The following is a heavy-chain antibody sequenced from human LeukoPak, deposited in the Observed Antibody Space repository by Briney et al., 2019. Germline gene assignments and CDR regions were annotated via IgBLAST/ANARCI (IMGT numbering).Heavy chain of an antibody. CDR1: GYTVSNYY. CDR2: INPSGGRT. J-gene: IGHJ6*02. V-gene: IGHV1-46*01. Sequence: ASVKVSCKASGYTVSNYYIHWVRQAPGQGLEWMGKINPSGGRTVYAQKFQGRVTVTRDTSTSTVYMELSSLRSDDTAVYYCATRDGEVAGNEYYYGMDVWGQGTTVTVSS. D-gene: IGHD6-19*01. CDR3: ATRDGEVAGNEYYYGMDV.